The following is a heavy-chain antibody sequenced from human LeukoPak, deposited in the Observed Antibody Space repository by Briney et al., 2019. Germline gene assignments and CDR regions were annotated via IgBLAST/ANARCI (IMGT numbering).Heavy chain of an antibody. J-gene: IGHJ4*02. CDR2: IDPEGSEK. V-gene: IGHV3-7*01. CDR1: GLTFSSSW. D-gene: IGHD5-18*01. CDR3: ARDLAYSRLDY. Sequence: GGSLRLSCAVSGLTFSSSWMDWVRQAPGKGLEWVASIDPEGSEKYSADSVKGRFTISRDNAKNSLYLQMDSLRVEDTAFYYCARDLAYSRLDYWGQGMLVTVSS.